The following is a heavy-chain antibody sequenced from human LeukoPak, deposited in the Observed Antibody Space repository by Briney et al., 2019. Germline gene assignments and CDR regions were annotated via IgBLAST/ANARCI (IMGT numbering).Heavy chain of an antibody. CDR3: AREYGSSSRSDY. J-gene: IGHJ4*02. V-gene: IGHV1-2*02. D-gene: IGHD6-6*01. CDR2: INPNSGGT. CDR1: GYTFTGYY. Sequence: ASVKVSCKASGYTFTGYYMHWVRQAPGQGLEWMGWINPNSGGTNYAQKFQGRVTMTRDTSISTAYMELSRLRSDDTAVYYCAREYGSSSRSDYWGQGTLVIVSS.